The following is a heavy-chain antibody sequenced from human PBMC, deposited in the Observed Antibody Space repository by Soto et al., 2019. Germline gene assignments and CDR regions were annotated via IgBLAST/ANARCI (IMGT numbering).Heavy chain of an antibody. J-gene: IGHJ4*02. Sequence: ASVTVSCKASGYTFTKYGISWVRQAPGQGLEWMGWINVYNGNTEYVEKLQGRVTITRDTSASTAYMELSSLRSEDTAVYYCARLIWVVTGTTVFDYWGQGTLVTVSS. CDR2: INVYNGNT. D-gene: IGHD1-7*01. CDR1: GYTFTKYG. CDR3: ARLIWVVTGTTVFDY. V-gene: IGHV1-18*01.